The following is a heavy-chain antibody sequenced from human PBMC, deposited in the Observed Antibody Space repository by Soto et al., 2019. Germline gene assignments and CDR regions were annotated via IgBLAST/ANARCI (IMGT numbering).Heavy chain of an antibody. CDR1: GGSISSSNW. V-gene: IGHV4-4*02. Sequence: QVQLQESGPGLVKPSGTLSLTCAVSGGSISSSNWWSWVRQPPGKGLEWIGEIYHSGSTNYNPSLQSRVTISVDKSKNQFSLKLSSVTAADTAVYYCARGRREFGELGMDVWGQGTTVTVSS. J-gene: IGHJ6*02. D-gene: IGHD3-10*01. CDR3: ARGRREFGELGMDV. CDR2: IYHSGST.